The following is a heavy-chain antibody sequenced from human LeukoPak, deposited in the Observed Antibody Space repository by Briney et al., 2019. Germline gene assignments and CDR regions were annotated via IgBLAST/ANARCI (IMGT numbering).Heavy chain of an antibody. D-gene: IGHD6-19*01. CDR1: GFTFDDYA. CDR3: AKDGPNRAVAGFYYYYGMDA. J-gene: IGHJ6*02. V-gene: IGHV3-9*01. CDR2: ISWNSGSI. Sequence: GGSLRLSCAASGFTFDDYAMHWVRQAPGKGLEWVSGISWNSGSIGYADSVKGRFTISRDNAKNSLYLQMNSLRAEDTALYYCAKDGPNRAVAGFYYYYGMDAWGQGTTVTVSS.